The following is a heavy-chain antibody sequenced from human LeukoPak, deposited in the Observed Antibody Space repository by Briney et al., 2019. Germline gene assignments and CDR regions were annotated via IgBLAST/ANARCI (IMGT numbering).Heavy chain of an antibody. D-gene: IGHD1-26*01. CDR2: MSGSGGGT. CDR3: AGRPLSGSFRNFDC. J-gene: IGHJ4*02. V-gene: IGHV3-23*01. CDR1: GFTFDDYG. Sequence: GGSLRLSCAASGFTFDDYGMSWVRQAPGKGLEWVSTMSGSGGGTFYADSVKGRFTISRDNSKNTLYLEMNSLRPEDTALYYCAGRPLSGSFRNFDCWGQGTQVTVSS.